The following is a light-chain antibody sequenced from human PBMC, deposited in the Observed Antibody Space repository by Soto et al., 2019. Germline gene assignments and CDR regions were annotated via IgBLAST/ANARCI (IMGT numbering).Light chain of an antibody. CDR1: QSINNW. Sequence: DIQMTQSPSTLSASVGDRVTITCRASQSINNWLAWYQQKPGKAPKLLIYDAPTLEGAVPSRFSGSGSGTEFTLTISSLQPDDFATYYCQQYGSYSLYTFGQGTKLEIK. V-gene: IGKV1-5*01. CDR2: DAP. J-gene: IGKJ2*01. CDR3: QQYGSYSLYT.